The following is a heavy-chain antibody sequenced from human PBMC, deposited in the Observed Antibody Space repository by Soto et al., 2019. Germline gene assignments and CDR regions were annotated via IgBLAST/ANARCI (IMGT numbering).Heavy chain of an antibody. Sequence: QVQLQESGPGLVKPSETLSLTCTVSGGSISSYYWSWIRQPPGKGLEWIGYIYYSGSTNYNPSLKSRVTISVDTSKNQFSLKLSSVTAADTAVYYCARGHRCSGGSCYSDYWGQGTLVTVSS. D-gene: IGHD2-15*01. CDR1: GGSISSYY. CDR2: IYYSGST. J-gene: IGHJ4*02. CDR3: ARGHRCSGGSCYSDY. V-gene: IGHV4-59*01.